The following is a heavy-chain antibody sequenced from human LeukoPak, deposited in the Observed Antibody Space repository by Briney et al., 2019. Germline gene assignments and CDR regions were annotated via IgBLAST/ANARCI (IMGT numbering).Heavy chain of an antibody. V-gene: IGHV4-4*02. Sequence: SETLSLTCAVSGGSISSNNWWSWVRQPPGRGLVWIGEIYHSGSTNYNPSLKSRVTILLDTSKNQFSLNLSSVTAADTVVYYCARRPRGVIIKTWFDSWGQGTLVTVSS. CDR2: IYHSGST. CDR3: ARRPRGVIIKTWFDS. D-gene: IGHD3-10*01. J-gene: IGHJ5*01. CDR1: GGSISSNNW.